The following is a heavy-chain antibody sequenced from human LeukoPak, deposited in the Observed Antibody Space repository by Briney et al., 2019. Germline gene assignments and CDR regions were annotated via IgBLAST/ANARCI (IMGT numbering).Heavy chain of an antibody. CDR1: SGSITSYY. J-gene: IGHJ4*02. Sequence: PSDTLSLTCTVSSGSITSYYWSWIRQPPGKGLEYIGHIYYTGTTDYNPSLKSRVTTSVDTSKNQFSLRLISVTASDTAVYFCAGAPNRHFFDYWGKGTLVTVSS. CDR3: AGAPNRHFFDY. V-gene: IGHV4-59*07. CDR2: IYYTGTT.